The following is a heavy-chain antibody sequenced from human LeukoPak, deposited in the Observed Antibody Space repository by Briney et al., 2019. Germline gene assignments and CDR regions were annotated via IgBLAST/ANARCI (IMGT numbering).Heavy chain of an antibody. CDR1: GGSISSYY. Sequence: PSETLSLTCTVSGGSISSYYWSWIRQPPGKGLEWIGYIYYSGSTNYNPSLKSRVTISVDTSKNQFSLKLSSVTAADTAVYYCARTTLTYYYGSGSHTPWTNWFDPWGQGTLVTVSS. D-gene: IGHD3-10*01. CDR2: IYYSGST. CDR3: ARTTLTYYYGSGSHTPWTNWFDP. V-gene: IGHV4-59*08. J-gene: IGHJ5*02.